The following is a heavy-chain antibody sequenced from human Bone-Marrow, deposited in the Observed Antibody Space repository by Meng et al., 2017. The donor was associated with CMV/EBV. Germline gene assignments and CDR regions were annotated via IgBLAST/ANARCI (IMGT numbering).Heavy chain of an antibody. CDR2: ISSSSSYI. CDR1: GFTFSSYS. V-gene: IGHV3-21*01. J-gene: IGHJ4*02. Sequence: GESLKISCAASGFTFSSYSMNWVRQAPGKGLEWVSSISSSSSYIYYADSVNGRFTISRDNAKNSLYLQMNSLRAEDTAVYYCARAATGTTEEDDYWGQGTLVTISS. D-gene: IGHD1-7*01. CDR3: ARAATGTTEEDDY.